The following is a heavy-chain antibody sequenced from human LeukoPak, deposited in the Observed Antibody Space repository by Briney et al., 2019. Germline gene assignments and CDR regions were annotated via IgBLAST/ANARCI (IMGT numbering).Heavy chain of an antibody. D-gene: IGHD6-19*01. CDR1: GFTFSSHD. CDR3: ARSKSYSSGWTDFDC. CDR2: IGTAGNT. J-gene: IGHJ4*02. V-gene: IGHV3-13*01. Sequence: GGSLRLSCAASGFTFSSHDMHWVRQPTGRGLEWVSVIGTAGNTYYTDSVKGRFTISRENAKNSLYLQMDNLRAEDTAVYYCARSKSYSSGWTDFDCWGQGTLVTVSS.